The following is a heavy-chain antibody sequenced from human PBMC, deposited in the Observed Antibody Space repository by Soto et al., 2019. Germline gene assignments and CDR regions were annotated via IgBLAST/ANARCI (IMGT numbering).Heavy chain of an antibody. Sequence: VQLVESGGDLVQSGGALRLSCEASGITLKNYNLNWVRQAPGKGLEWISHISSSGTITYYADSVKGRFSISRDDAKNSLYLQMNSLRVEDTAVYYCARGFCIGLDCHSTDWGQGTLVTVSS. CDR2: ISSSGTIT. V-gene: IGHV3-48*01. CDR1: GITLKNYN. CDR3: ARGFCIGLDCHSTD. J-gene: IGHJ4*02. D-gene: IGHD2-15*01.